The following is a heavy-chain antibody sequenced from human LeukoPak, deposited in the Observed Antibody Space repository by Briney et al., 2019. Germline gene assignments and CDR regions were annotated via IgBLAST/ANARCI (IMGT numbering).Heavy chain of an antibody. J-gene: IGHJ6*03. V-gene: IGHV1-2*02. CDR3: ARVFHPYYYDSRGYKVVSDYYYYMDV. Sequence: ASVKVSCKTSGYTFRNYGISWVRQAPGQGLEWMGWINPKNGGTIYAPKFQGRVTMTRDTSISTAYMEVSRLRSEDTAVYFCARVFHPYYYDSRGYKVVSDYYYYMDVWGKGTTVTVSS. D-gene: IGHD3-22*01. CDR2: INPKNGGT. CDR1: GYTFRNYG.